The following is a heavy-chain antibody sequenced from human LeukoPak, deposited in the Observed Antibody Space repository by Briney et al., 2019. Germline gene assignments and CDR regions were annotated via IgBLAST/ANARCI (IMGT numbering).Heavy chain of an antibody. J-gene: IGHJ4*02. Sequence: GGSLRVSCAASGFTFSSYAMSWVRQAPGNGLEWVSAISGSGGSTYYADSVKGRFTISRDNSKNTLYLQMNSLGAEDTAVYYCAKDQTFIAAAYFDYWGQGTLVTVSS. D-gene: IGHD6-13*01. CDR2: ISGSGGST. CDR3: AKDQTFIAAAYFDY. V-gene: IGHV3-23*01. CDR1: GFTFSSYA.